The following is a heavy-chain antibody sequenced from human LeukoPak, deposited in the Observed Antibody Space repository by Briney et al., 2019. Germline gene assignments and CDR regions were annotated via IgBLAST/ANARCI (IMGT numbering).Heavy chain of an antibody. D-gene: IGHD4-23*01. V-gene: IGHV1-2*02. CDR1: GYTFTGFY. Sequence: GASVKVSGKASGYTFTGFYMHWVRQAPGQGLEWMGWINPNSGVTNYAQKFQGRVTMTTDTSISTAYMELSGLRSDDTAVYYCARTQTLDYWGQGTLVAVSS. CDR2: INPNSGVT. J-gene: IGHJ4*02. CDR3: ARTQTLDY.